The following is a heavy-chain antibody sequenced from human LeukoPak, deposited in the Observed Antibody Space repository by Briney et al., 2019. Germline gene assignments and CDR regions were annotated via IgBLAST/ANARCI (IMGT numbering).Heavy chain of an antibody. CDR2: MNPNSGNT. Sequence: ASVKVSCKASGYTFTSYDINWVRQAPGQGLEWMGWMNPNSGNTGYAQKFQGRVTMTRNTSISTAYMELSSLRSEATAVYYCARGPPGVVVIPFDYWGQGTLVTVSS. V-gene: IGHV1-8*01. CDR1: GYTFTSYD. J-gene: IGHJ4*02. D-gene: IGHD3-22*01. CDR3: ARGPPGVVVIPFDY.